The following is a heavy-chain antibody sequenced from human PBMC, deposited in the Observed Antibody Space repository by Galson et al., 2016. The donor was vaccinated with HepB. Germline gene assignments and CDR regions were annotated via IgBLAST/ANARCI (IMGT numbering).Heavy chain of an antibody. D-gene: IGHD4-23*01. CDR1: GFTFSSYW. J-gene: IGHJ4*02. V-gene: IGHV3-7*03. Sequence: SLRLSCAASGFTFSSYWMNWVRQAPGKGLEWVANIKQDGSEKYYVDSVEGRFTISRDNAKNSLYLQMNSLRTEDSAVYYCTRSPSGGNGGKSDQWGQGTLVTVSS. CDR3: TRSPSGGNGGKSDQ. CDR2: IKQDGSEK.